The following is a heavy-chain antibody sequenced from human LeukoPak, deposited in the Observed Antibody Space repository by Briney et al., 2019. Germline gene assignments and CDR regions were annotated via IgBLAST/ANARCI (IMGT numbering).Heavy chain of an antibody. CDR1: GFTVSSNS. V-gene: IGHV3-53*01. D-gene: IGHD1-26*01. CDR2: IYSGGST. Sequence: GGSLRLSCTVSGFTVSSNSMSWVRQAPGKGLEWVSIIYSGGSTFYADSVKGRFTISRDNSKNTLYLQMNSLRAEDTAVYYCARGGSYLSAFDIWGQGTMVTVSS. J-gene: IGHJ3*02. CDR3: ARGGSYLSAFDI.